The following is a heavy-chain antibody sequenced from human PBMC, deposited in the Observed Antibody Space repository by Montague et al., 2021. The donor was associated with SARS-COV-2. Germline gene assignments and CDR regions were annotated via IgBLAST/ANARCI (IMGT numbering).Heavy chain of an antibody. CDR3: ARHRANAGAFDI. CDR2: VHYTGTT. J-gene: IGHJ3*02. V-gene: IGHV4-39*01. CDR1: GGSITVSRYD. Sequence: SETLSLTCTVSGGSITVSRYDWGWIRQPPGKGLEWIGNVHYTGTTSYNPSLKSRLTISVDTSKNQFSLKMTSVTASDTAVYYCARHRANAGAFDIWGQGTMVTVSS. D-gene: IGHD1-1*01.